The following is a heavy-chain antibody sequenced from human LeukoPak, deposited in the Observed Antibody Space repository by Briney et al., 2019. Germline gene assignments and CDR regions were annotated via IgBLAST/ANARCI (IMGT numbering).Heavy chain of an antibody. Sequence: SETLSLTCTVSGGSISSYYWSWIRQPPGKGLEWIGYIYYIGRTNYNPSLRSRVTISLDTSKKQFSLKLSSVTAADTAVYYCARVGTMVRGVDYGMDVWGQGTTVTVSS. CDR3: ARVGTMVRGVDYGMDV. CDR2: IYYIGRT. CDR1: GGSISSYY. V-gene: IGHV4-59*08. D-gene: IGHD3-10*01. J-gene: IGHJ6*02.